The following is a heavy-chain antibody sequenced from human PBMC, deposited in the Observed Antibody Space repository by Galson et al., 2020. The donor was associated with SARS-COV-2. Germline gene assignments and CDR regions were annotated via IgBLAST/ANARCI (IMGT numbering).Heavy chain of an antibody. D-gene: IGHD2-21*01. CDR2: TGMYNRI. Sequence: GGSLRLSCTASGFTFSSHSMTWVRQAPGKGPEWIAYTGMYNRIYYSDSVRGRFTISRDNAKNSLYLQMNNLRDGDTAVYYCARRPNLAFCGGDDCSPFDRWGQGTLVTVSS. J-gene: IGHJ4*02. V-gene: IGHV3-48*02. CDR3: ARRPNLAFCGGDDCSPFDR. CDR1: GFTFSSHS.